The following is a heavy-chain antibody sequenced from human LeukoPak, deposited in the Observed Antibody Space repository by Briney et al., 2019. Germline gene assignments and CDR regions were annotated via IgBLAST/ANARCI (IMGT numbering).Heavy chain of an antibody. D-gene: IGHD3-3*01. CDR1: GGSISSSSYY. CDR3: ARHADPRGFWSGYYNYFDY. CDR2: IYYSGST. V-gene: IGHV4-39*01. J-gene: IGHJ4*02. Sequence: SETLSLTCTVSGGSISSSSYYWGWIRQPPGKGREGIGSIYYSGSTYYNPSLKSRVTISVDTSKNQFSLKLSSVTAADTAVYYCARHADPRGFWSGYYNYFDYWGQGTLVTVSS.